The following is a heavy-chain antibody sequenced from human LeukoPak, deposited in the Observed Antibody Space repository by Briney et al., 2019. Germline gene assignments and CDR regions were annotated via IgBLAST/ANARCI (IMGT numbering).Heavy chain of an antibody. CDR2: ISGSGGST. CDR1: RFTFSSYA. CDR3: AKDGNLGSSSWYGYFDY. V-gene: IGHV3-23*01. J-gene: IGHJ4*03. D-gene: IGHD6-13*01. Sequence: GGSLRLSCAASRFTFSSYAMSWVRQAPGKGLEWVSGISGSGGSTYYADSVKGRFTISRDNSKNTLYLQMNSLRAEDTAIYYCAKDGNLGSSSWYGYFDYWGQGTLVTVSS.